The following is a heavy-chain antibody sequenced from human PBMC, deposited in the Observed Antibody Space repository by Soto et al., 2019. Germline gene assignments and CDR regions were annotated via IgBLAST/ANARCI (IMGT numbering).Heavy chain of an antibody. CDR1: GYTFTSYD. CDR3: ARYSPSGYPPTTWLDP. V-gene: IGHV1-69*13. Sequence: ASVKVSCKASGYTFTSYDINWVRQAPGQGLEWMGGSIPIFGTANYAQKFQGRVTITADESTSTAYMELSSLRSEDTAVYYCARYSPSGYPPTTWLDPWGQGTLVTVYS. J-gene: IGHJ5*02. D-gene: IGHD3-22*01. CDR2: SIPIFGTA.